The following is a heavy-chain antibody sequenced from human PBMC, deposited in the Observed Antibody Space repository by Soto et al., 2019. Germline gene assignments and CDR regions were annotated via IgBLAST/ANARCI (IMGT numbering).Heavy chain of an antibody. CDR2: MKPDGSEQ. J-gene: IGHJ4*02. CDR1: RFTCSGCW. V-gene: IGHV3-7*05. Sequence: GGSLRLSCAGSRFTCSGCWMSWVRQAPGQGLQWVANMKPDGSEQYYVDSVKGRFTISRGDAKNSLYLQMNSLSAEDTAIYYCTSFSMANYWGQGIRVTVSS. D-gene: IGHD3-3*02. CDR3: TSFSMANY.